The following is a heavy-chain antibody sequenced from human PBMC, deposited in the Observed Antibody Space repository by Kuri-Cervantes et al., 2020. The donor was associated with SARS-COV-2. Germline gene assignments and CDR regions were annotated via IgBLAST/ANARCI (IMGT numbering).Heavy chain of an antibody. D-gene: IGHD3-10*01. CDR2: FMSDGTSP. J-gene: IGHJ4*02. Sequence: GESLKISCAASGFTFGNYWMHWVRQAPGKGLVWVSRFMSDGTSPSYADSVRGRFTISRDNAKSTLYLQMNSLRAEDTAVYYCASGPGILWFGDDYWGQGTLVTVSS. CDR3: ASGPGILWFGDDY. CDR1: GFTFGNYW. V-gene: IGHV3-74*01.